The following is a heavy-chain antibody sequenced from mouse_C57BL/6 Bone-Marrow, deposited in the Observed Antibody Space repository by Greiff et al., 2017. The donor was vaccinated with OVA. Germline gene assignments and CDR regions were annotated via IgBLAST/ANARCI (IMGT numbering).Heavy chain of an antibody. J-gene: IGHJ3*01. CDR1: GYTFTSYW. Sequence: QVQLQQPGAELVKPGASVKLSCKASGYTFTSYWMHWVKQRPGQGLEWIGMLHPTSGSTTYNEKFKSKATLTVDKSSSTAYMQLSSLTSEDSAVYYCARGWFAYWGQGTLVTVSA. CDR2: LHPTSGST. CDR3: ARGWFAY. V-gene: IGHV1-64*01.